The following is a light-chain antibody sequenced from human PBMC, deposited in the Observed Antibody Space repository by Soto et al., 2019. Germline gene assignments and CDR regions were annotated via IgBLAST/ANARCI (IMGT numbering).Light chain of an antibody. CDR2: GAL. V-gene: IGKV3-20*01. J-gene: IGKJ1*01. CDR1: QSVSKSF. CDR3: QQYGSSPPMT. Sequence: EIVLTQSPGTLSMSPGERVVLSCRASQSVSKSFVAWYQQKPGQAPRLLIYGALSRATGIPDRFSGSGSGTDFTLTISRLEPEDFAVYYCQQYGSSPPMTFGQGTKVDNK.